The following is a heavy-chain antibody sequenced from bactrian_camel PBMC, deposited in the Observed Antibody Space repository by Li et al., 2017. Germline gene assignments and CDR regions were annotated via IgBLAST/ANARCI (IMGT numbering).Heavy chain of an antibody. J-gene: IGHJ4*01. CDR1: RSTYSVGC. CDR3: AARKVARGSHFSLGRAPALRRDEYNF. CDR2: IFTGGGST. V-gene: IGHV3S1*01. Sequence: HVQLVESGGGSVQAGGSLRLSCQVSRSTYSVGCMGWFRQSPGKEREGVAAIFTGGGSTYYADSVKGRFTISQDNSKNTLFLQMNVLRPEDTAMYYCAARKVARGSHFSLGRAPALRRDEYNFWGQGTQVTVS. D-gene: IGHD2*01.